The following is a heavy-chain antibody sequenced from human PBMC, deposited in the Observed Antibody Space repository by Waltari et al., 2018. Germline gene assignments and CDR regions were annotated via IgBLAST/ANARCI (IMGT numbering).Heavy chain of an antibody. Sequence: QLQLQESGPGLVKPSETLSLTCPVSGGSISSSSYYWGWIRQPPGKGLEWIGSIYYSGSTYYNPSLKSRVTISVDTSKNQFSLKLSSVTAADTAVYYCARGGDIVVVPAAIPLGYWGQGTLVTVSS. CDR2: IYYSGST. CDR3: ARGGDIVVVPAAIPLGY. V-gene: IGHV4-39*07. D-gene: IGHD2-2*02. CDR1: GGSISSSSYY. J-gene: IGHJ4*02.